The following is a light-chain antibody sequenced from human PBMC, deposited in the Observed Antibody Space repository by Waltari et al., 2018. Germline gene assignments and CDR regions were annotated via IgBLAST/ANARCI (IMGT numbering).Light chain of an antibody. CDR3: SAWDDSLSALV. CDR1: SPNIGSHH. CDR2: KSN. Sequence: QSVLIQPPSASGTPGQRVTISCSGSSPNIGSHHVYWYQQLPGTAPKLLIYKSNERPSGVPDRLSGSKSGTSASLAISGLRSEDEADYYCSAWDDSLSALVFGTGTKVTVL. V-gene: IGLV1-47*01. J-gene: IGLJ1*01.